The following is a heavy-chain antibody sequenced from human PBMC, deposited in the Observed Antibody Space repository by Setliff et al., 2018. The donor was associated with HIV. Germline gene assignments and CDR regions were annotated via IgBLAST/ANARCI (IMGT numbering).Heavy chain of an antibody. CDR1: GFTFSSYA. Sequence: GGSLRLSCATSGFTFSSYAMSWVRQAPGKGLEWVSAISGSGDSTYYADSVKGRFTISRDNSKNTLYLQMNSLRADDTAVYYCAKDPSDSSSWYYFHHWGQGALVTVS. J-gene: IGHJ4*02. CDR2: ISGSGDST. D-gene: IGHD6-13*01. V-gene: IGHV3-23*01. CDR3: AKDPSDSSSWYYFHH.